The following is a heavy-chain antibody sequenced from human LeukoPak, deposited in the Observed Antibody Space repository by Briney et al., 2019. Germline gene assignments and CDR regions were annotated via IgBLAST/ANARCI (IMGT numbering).Heavy chain of an antibody. CDR1: GFTFSSYA. J-gene: IGHJ4*02. V-gene: IGHV3-23*01. CDR2: ISGSGGST. Sequence: GGSLRLSCAASGFTFSSYAMSWVRQAPGKGLEWVSAISGSGGSTYYADSVKGRFTISRDNSKNTLYLQMNSLRAEDTAVYYCARVADSSSWFPYYFDYWGQGTLVTVSS. D-gene: IGHD6-13*01. CDR3: ARVADSSSWFPYYFDY.